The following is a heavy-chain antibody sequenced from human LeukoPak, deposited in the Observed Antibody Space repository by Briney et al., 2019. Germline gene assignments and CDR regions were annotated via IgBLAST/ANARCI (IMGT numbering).Heavy chain of an antibody. V-gene: IGHV4-4*07. CDR2: IYTSGST. J-gene: IGHJ6*03. CDR1: GGSISSYY. D-gene: IGHD3-22*01. CDR3: AREGVGRGMIAVVHYYYMDV. Sequence: TSETLSLTCTVSGGSISSYYWSWIRQPAGKGLEWIGRIYTSGSTNYNPSLKSRVTMSVDTSKNQFSLKLSSVTAADTAVYYCAREGVGRGMIAVVHYYYMDVWGKGTTVTVSS.